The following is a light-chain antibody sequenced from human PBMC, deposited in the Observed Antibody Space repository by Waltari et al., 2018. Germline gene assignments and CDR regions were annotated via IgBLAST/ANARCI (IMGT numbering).Light chain of an antibody. J-gene: IGLJ2*01. Sequence: QSALTQPASVSGSPGQSITISCTGTSSDVGGYNYVSWYQQHPGKAPKLMNYDGSKRPSGVSNRFAGSKSGNTASLTISGLQAEDEADYYCSSYTSSSTFEWVFGGGTKLTVL. CDR2: DGS. CDR1: SSDVGGYNY. V-gene: IGLV2-14*01. CDR3: SSYTSSSTFEWV.